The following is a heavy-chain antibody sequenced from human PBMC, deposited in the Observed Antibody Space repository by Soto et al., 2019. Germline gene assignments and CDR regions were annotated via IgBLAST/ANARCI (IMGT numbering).Heavy chain of an antibody. J-gene: IGHJ6*02. D-gene: IGHD3-3*01. CDR2: ISYDGSSK. Sequence: QLELVESGGGVVQPGGSLRLSCAASGPTLNNYATHWVRQAPGKGLEWVAVISYDGSSKYYSDSVKGRFTISRDNSENTVYLQMNSLTGEDTALYYCAKDRTRFMAWPHYFHGMDVWGQGTTVTVSS. CDR3: AKDRTRFMAWPHYFHGMDV. CDR1: GPTLNNYA. V-gene: IGHV3-30*18.